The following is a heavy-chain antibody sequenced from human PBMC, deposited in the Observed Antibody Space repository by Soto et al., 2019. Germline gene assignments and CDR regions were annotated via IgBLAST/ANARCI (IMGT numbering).Heavy chain of an antibody. CDR3: AKGRPGVAAAPDY. D-gene: IGHD2-21*01. CDR2: ASGSGSGT. V-gene: IGHV3-23*01. CDR1: GFTFSDFA. Sequence: GGSLRLSCAASGFTFSDFAMAWVRQAPGKGLEWVSSASGSGSGTYYADSVKGRFTISRDNSKNTLFLHMTNLRAGDTALYFCAKGRPGVAAAPDYWGQGTXVTVPQ. J-gene: IGHJ4*02.